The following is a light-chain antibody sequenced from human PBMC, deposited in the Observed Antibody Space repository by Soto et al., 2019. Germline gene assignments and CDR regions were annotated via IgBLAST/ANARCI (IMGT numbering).Light chain of an antibody. CDR1: QSVSSF. Sequence: IWLTQPPPTLSLSRGERATLSCRASQSVSSFLAWYHQKLGLAPRRLSYGASSRSTGIPDWFSCSGSGTDFTLTLSRLEPEDFAVYYCQQYGSSPWTFRQG. CDR2: GAS. J-gene: IGKJ1*01. CDR3: QQYGSSPWT. V-gene: IGKV3-20*01.